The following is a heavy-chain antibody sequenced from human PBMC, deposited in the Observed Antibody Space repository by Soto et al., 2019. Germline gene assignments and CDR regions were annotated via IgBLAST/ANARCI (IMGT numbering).Heavy chain of an antibody. CDR3: ARGWDTAMVYYYYYGMDV. J-gene: IGHJ6*02. Sequence: ASVKVSCKASGYTFTSYAMHWVRQAPGERLEWMGWINAGNGNTKYSQKFQGRVTITRDTSASTAYMELSSLRSEDTAVYYCARGWDTAMVYYYYYGMDVWGQGTTVTVSS. CDR2: INAGNGNT. D-gene: IGHD5-18*01. CDR1: GYTFTSYA. V-gene: IGHV1-3*01.